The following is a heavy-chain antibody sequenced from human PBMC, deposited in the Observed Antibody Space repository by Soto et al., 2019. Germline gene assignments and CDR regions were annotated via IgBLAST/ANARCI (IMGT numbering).Heavy chain of an antibody. CDR3: AIARHGGIAAAGTGYYYYMDV. D-gene: IGHD6-13*01. Sequence: SETLSLTCTVSGGSISSYYWSWIRQPPGKGLEWIGYIYYSGSTNYNPSLKSRVTISVDTSKNQFSLKLSSVTAADTAVYYCAIARHGGIAAAGTGYYYYMDVWGKGTTVTVSS. CDR1: GGSISSYY. V-gene: IGHV4-59*08. CDR2: IYYSGST. J-gene: IGHJ6*03.